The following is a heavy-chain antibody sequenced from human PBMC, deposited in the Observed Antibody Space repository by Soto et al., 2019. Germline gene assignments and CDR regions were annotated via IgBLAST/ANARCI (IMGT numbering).Heavy chain of an antibody. CDR3: ARDPSYYGMDV. J-gene: IGHJ6*02. CDR2: INAGNGNT. V-gene: IGHV1-3*01. Sequence: ASVKVSCXASGYTFTSCAMHWVRQAPGQRLEWMGWINAGNGNTKYSQKFQGRVTITRDTSASTAYMELSSLRSEDTAVYYCARDPSYYGMDVWGQGTTVTVSS. CDR1: GYTFTSCA.